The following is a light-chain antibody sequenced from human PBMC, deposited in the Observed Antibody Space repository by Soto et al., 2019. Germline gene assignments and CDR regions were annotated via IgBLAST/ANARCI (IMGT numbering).Light chain of an antibody. CDR1: SSNIGAGYD. Sequence: QSVLTQPPSVSGAPGQRVTISCTGSSSNIGAGYDVHWYQQLPGTAPKLLIYGNSNRPSGVPDRFSGSKSGTSASLAITGFQADDEADYYCQSYDSSLSGYVFGTGTKVTVL. V-gene: IGLV1-40*01. CDR2: GNS. J-gene: IGLJ1*01. CDR3: QSYDSSLSGYV.